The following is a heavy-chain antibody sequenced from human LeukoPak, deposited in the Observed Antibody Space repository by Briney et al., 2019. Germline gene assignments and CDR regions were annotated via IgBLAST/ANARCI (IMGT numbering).Heavy chain of an antibody. CDR1: GGSISSYY. Sequence: SETLSLTCTVSGGSISSYYWSWILQPPGKGLEWIGYIYYSGSTNYNPSLKSRVTISVDTSKNQFSLKLSSVTAADTAVYYCARQLRFLEFYYMDVWGKGTTVTVSS. J-gene: IGHJ6*03. CDR2: IYYSGST. CDR3: ARQLRFLEFYYMDV. D-gene: IGHD3-3*01. V-gene: IGHV4-59*01.